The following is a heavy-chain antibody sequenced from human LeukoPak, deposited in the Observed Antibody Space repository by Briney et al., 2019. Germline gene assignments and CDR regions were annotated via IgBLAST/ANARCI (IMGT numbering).Heavy chain of an antibody. CDR3: AKESDAFDI. J-gene: IGHJ3*02. CDR2: MSYDGSHK. CDR1: AFTFSNND. V-gene: IGHV3-30*18. Sequence: PGGSLRFSCAASAFTFSNNDMHWVRQAPGKGLEWVASMSYDGSHKFYADSVRGRFTISRDNSKNTVYLQMNSLRDEDTAMYYCAKESDAFDIWGQGTMVTVSS.